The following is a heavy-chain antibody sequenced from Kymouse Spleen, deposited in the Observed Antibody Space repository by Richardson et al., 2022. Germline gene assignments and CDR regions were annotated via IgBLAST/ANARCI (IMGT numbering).Heavy chain of an antibody. Sequence: EVQLVESGGGLVQPGGSLRLSCAASGFTFSSYDMHWVRQATGKGLEWVSAIGTAGDTYYPGSVKGRFTISRENAKNSLYLQMNSLRAGDTAVYYCARENWNYYYYYGMDVWGQGTTVTVSS. CDR1: GFTFSSYD. J-gene: IGHJ6*02. CDR3: ARENWNYYYYYGMDV. D-gene: IGHD1-1*01,IGHD1-20*01,IGHD1-7*01. V-gene: IGHV3-13*01. CDR2: IGTAGDT.